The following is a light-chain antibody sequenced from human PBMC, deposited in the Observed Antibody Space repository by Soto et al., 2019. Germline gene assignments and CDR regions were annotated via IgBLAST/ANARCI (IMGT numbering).Light chain of an antibody. CDR3: GADHGSGSNFVV. CDR1: SGYSNYK. Sequence: QSVLTQPPSVSASLGASVTLTCTLSSGYSNYKVDWYQQRPGKGPRFVMRVGTGGIVGSKGDGIPDRFSVLGSGLNRYLTIKNIQEEDESDYHCGADHGSGSNFVVFGGGTQLTVL. J-gene: IGLJ2*01. CDR2: VGTGGIVG. V-gene: IGLV9-49*01.